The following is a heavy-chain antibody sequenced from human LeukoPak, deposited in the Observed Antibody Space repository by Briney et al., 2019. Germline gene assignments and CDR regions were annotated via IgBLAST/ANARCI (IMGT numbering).Heavy chain of an antibody. CDR2: MYYSGTP. J-gene: IGHJ4*02. V-gene: IGHV4-39*01. D-gene: IGHD1-1*01. Sequence: SETLSLTCTVSGDSIRSSYYWGWIRQPAGRGLEWTGIMYYSGTPYYHPSLKSRVTIYVDTSKNPFYIKVSYVTAADTAVFYFARLPDGSKSYSQLNQDYWGQGTLVSASS. CDR3: ARLPDGSKSYSQLNQDY. CDR1: GDSIRSSYY.